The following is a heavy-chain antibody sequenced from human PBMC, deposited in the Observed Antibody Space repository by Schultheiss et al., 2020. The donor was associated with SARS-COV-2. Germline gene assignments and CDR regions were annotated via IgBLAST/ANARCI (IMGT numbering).Heavy chain of an antibody. J-gene: IGHJ4*02. Sequence: GGSLRLSCTVSGGSISSGYSWSWIRQPPGKGLEWVSYISSSGSTIYYADSVKGRFTISRDNAKNSLYLQMNSLRAEDTAVYYCARVGGWYLSDYWGQGTLVTVSS. CDR1: GGSISSGYS. V-gene: IGHV3-11*01. CDR2: ISSSGSTI. D-gene: IGHD6-19*01. CDR3: ARVGGWYLSDY.